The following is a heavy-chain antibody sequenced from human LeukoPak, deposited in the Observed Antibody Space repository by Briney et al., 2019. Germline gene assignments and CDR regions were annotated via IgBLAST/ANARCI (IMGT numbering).Heavy chain of an antibody. J-gene: IGHJ3*02. V-gene: IGHV1-46*01. CDR2: INPSGGNT. Sequence: GASVKVSCKASGYTFTSYYMHWVRQAPGQGLEWIGIINPSGGNTSYAQKFQGRVTMTRDTSTSTVYMELSSLRSEDTAVYYCARARGELLIHDAFDIWGQGTMVTVSS. CDR3: ARARGELLIHDAFDI. CDR1: GYTFTSYY. D-gene: IGHD1-26*01.